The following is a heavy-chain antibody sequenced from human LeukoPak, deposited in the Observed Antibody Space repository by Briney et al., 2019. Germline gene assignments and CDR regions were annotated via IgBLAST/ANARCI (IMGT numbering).Heavy chain of an antibody. D-gene: IGHD6-13*01. CDR1: GYTFTSYD. V-gene: IGHV1-46*01. CDR3: ARGGSWYRGSFQH. J-gene: IGHJ1*01. Sequence: ASVKVSCKASGYTFTSYDMHWVRQAPGQGLEWMGIINPSGGSTSYAQIFQGRVTMTRDTSTSTVYMGLSSLRSEDTAVYYCARGGSWYRGSFQHWGQGTLVTVSS. CDR2: INPSGGST.